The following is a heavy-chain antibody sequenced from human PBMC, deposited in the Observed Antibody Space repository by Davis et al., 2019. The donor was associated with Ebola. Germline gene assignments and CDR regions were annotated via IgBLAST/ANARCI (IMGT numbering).Heavy chain of an antibody. V-gene: IGHV3-30*18. CDR3: AKVEFDSSGYYYGTGIFDY. CDR2: ISYDGSNK. D-gene: IGHD3-22*01. Sequence: PGGSLRPSCAPSGSTFSSYGMHWVRQVPGKGLEWVAVISYDGSNKYYADSVKGRITISRDNSKNTLYLQMNSLRAEDTAVYYCAKVEFDSSGYYYGTGIFDYWGQGTLVTVSS. CDR1: GSTFSSYG. J-gene: IGHJ4*02.